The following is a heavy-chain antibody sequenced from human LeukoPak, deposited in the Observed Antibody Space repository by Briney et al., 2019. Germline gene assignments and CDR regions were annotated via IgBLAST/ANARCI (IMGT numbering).Heavy chain of an antibody. Sequence: ASVTLSLTSSVSTFTIYAIGWVCQAPGQGLEWMGGFIPIFGTANYAQKFQGRVTITADESTSTAYMELSSLRSEDTAVYSCARAKGSSSGGNFDYWGQGTLVTVSS. CDR1: VSTFTIYA. CDR3: ARAKGSSSGGNFDY. V-gene: IGHV1-69*13. CDR2: FIPIFGTA. J-gene: IGHJ4*02. D-gene: IGHD6-6*01.